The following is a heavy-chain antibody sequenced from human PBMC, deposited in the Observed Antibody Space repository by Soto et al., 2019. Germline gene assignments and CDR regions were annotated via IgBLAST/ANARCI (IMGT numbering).Heavy chain of an antibody. V-gene: IGHV1-8*01. CDR1: GYTFTSYD. CDR2: MNPNSGNT. Sequence: ASVKVSCKASGYTFTSYDINWVRQATGQGLEWMGWMNPNSGNTGYAQKIQGRVTMTRNTSISTAYMERSILKSEDTAVYYCARVLNYYDFGSGPGVYGMDVWGQGTTVTVSS. D-gene: IGHD3-3*01. CDR3: ARVLNYYDFGSGPGVYGMDV. J-gene: IGHJ6*02.